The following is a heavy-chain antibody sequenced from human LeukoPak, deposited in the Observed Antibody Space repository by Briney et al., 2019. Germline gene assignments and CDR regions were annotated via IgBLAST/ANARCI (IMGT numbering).Heavy chain of an antibody. J-gene: IGHJ3*02. Sequence: PGGSLRLSCAASGFTFSSYEMNWVRQAPGKGLEWVSYISSSGSTIYYADSVKGRFTISRDNAKNSLYLQMNSLRAEDTAVYYCARVYGDYVGRAFDIWGQGTMVTVSS. D-gene: IGHD4-17*01. CDR1: GFTFSSYE. V-gene: IGHV3-48*03. CDR2: ISSSGSTI. CDR3: ARVYGDYVGRAFDI.